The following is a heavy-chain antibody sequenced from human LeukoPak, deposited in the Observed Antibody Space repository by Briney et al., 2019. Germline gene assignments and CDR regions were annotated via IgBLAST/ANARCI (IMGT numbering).Heavy chain of an antibody. J-gene: IGHJ4*02. CDR2: IYTSGST. V-gene: IGHV4-61*02. CDR1: GGSISSGSYY. CDR3: ARGDYVWGSYFN. D-gene: IGHD3-16*01. Sequence: SETLSLTCTVSGGSISSGSYYWSWIRQPAGKGLEWIGRIYTSGSTNYNPSLKSRVAISVDTSKNQFSLKLSSVTAADTAVYYCARGDYVWGSYFNWGQGTLVTVSS.